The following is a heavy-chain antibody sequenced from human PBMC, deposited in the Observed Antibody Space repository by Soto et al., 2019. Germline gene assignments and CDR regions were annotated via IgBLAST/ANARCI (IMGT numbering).Heavy chain of an antibody. V-gene: IGHV4-61*01. CDR2: IYYSGST. CDR3: ARGRYSSSWYLRWFDP. J-gene: IGHJ5*02. Sequence: PSETLSLTCTVSGGSVSSGSYYWSWIRQPPGKGLEWIGYIYYSGSTNYNPSLKSRVTISVDTSKNQFSLKLSSVTAADTAVYYCARGRYSSSWYLRWFDPWGQATLVTVSS. D-gene: IGHD6-13*01. CDR1: GGSVSSGSYY.